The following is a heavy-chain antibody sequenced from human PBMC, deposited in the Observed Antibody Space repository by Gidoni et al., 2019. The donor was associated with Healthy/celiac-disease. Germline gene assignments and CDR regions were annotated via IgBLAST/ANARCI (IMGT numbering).Heavy chain of an antibody. Sequence: EVQLVESGGGLVKPGGSLRLSCAASGFTFSNYIMNWVRQAPGKGLEWVSSISSPSIYIYYAASVKGRFTISRDNAKNSLYLQMNSLRAEDTAVYYCARDRERGWFDPWGQGTLVTVSS. CDR2: ISSPSIYI. V-gene: IGHV3-21*01. CDR3: ARDRERGWFDP. J-gene: IGHJ5*02. CDR1: GFTFSNYI. D-gene: IGHD1-26*01.